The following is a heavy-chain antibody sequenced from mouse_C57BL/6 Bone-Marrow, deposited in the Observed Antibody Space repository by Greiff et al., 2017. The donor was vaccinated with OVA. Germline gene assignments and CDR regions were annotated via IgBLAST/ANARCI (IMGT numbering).Heavy chain of an antibody. CDR1: GYTFTSYW. J-gene: IGHJ2*01. V-gene: IGHV1-59*01. CDR2: IDPSASYT. CDR3: ARRYGPYFDY. Sequence: VQLQQPGAELVRPGTSVTLSCKASGYTFTSYWLHWVKQRPGQGLEWIGVIDPSASYTNYNQKFKGKATLTVDTSSSTAYMQLSSLTSEDSAVYYCARRYGPYFDYWGQGTTLTVSS. D-gene: IGHD2-14*01.